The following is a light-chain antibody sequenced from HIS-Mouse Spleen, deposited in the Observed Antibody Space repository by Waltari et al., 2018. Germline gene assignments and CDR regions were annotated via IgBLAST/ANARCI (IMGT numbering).Light chain of an antibody. CDR1: NIGSKS. Sequence: SYVLTQSPSVSVAPGQTARITCGGNNIGSKSVHGYQQKPGQAPVLGVYEDSDRPSGIPERFSGSNSGNTATLTISRVEAGDEADYYCQVWDSSSDRVFGTGTKVTVL. V-gene: IGLV3-21*02. CDR3: QVWDSSSDRV. J-gene: IGLJ1*01. CDR2: EDS.